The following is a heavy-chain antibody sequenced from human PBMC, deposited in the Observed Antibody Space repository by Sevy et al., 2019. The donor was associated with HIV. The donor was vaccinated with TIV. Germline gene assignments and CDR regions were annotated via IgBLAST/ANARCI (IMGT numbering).Heavy chain of an antibody. CDR1: GFTFSSYG. CDR2: IWYDGSNK. CDR3: ARATGNWGDDAFDI. Sequence: GGSLRLSCAASGFTFSSYGMHWVRQAPGKGLEWVAVIWYDGSNKYYADSVKGRFTISRDNSKNTLYLQMNSLRAEDTAGYYCARATGNWGDDAFDIWGQGTMVTVSS. J-gene: IGHJ3*02. D-gene: IGHD7-27*01. V-gene: IGHV3-33*01.